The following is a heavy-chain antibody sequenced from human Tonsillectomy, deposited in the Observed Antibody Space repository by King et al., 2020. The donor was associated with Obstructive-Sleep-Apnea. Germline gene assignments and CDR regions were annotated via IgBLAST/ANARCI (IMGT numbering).Heavy chain of an antibody. J-gene: IGHJ6*02. Sequence: QLVQSGGGLVQPGGSLRLSCAASGFIFSTYSMNWVRQAPGKGLEWVSYMSSSSSTIYYADSVRGRFPISSENAKNSLYLQRNSLRAEDTAVYYCASAAGHFSIMDVWGQGTTVTVSS. CDR1: GFIFSTYS. D-gene: IGHD3-10*01. V-gene: IGHV3-48*04. CDR3: ASAAGHFSIMDV. CDR2: MSSSSSTI.